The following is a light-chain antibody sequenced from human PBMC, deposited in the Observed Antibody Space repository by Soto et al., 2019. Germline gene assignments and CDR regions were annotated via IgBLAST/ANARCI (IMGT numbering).Light chain of an antibody. CDR3: SSFTSSTTLI. J-gene: IGLJ2*01. Sequence: HSALTQPASVSGSPGQSITISCTGTSGDVGAYNYVSWYQQHPGKAPKLMIYDVSNRPSGVSNRFSGSKSGNTASLTISGLQAEDEADYYCSSFTSSTTLIFGGGTKLTVL. V-gene: IGLV2-14*03. CDR2: DVS. CDR1: SGDVGAYNY.